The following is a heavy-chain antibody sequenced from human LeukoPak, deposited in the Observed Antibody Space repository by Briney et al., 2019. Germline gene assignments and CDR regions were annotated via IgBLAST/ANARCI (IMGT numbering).Heavy chain of an antibody. CDR1: GYTFTDYY. J-gene: IGHJ4*02. D-gene: IGHD2-2*01. CDR2: INVNRGGT. Sequence: ASVKLSCKASGYTFTDYYMHWVRQAPGQGLEWKGWINVNRGGTNYAQRFQGRVTMTRDTSITTACMELSRLKSDDTAVYYCARRYCSSTSCYYFDYWGQGTLVTVSS. V-gene: IGHV1-2*02. CDR3: ARRYCSSTSCYYFDY.